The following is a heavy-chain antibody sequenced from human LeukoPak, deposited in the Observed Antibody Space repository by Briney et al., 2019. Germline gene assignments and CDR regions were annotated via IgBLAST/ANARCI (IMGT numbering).Heavy chain of an antibody. J-gene: IGHJ5*02. CDR3: ARDGALAAAWPYWFDP. V-gene: IGHV4-39*07. D-gene: IGHD6-13*01. Sequence: SETLSLTCTVSGGSVSSGSYYWSWIRQPPGKGLEWIGEINHSGSTNYNPSLKSRVTISVDTSKNQFSLKLSSVTAADTAVYYCARDGALAAAWPYWFDPWGQGTLVTVSS. CDR1: GGSVSSGSYY. CDR2: INHSGST.